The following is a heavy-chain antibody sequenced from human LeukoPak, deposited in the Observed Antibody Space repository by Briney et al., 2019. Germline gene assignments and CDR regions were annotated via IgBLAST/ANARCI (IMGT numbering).Heavy chain of an antibody. J-gene: IGHJ4*02. V-gene: IGHV1-18*01. D-gene: IGHD3-22*01. Sequence: GASVTVSFKASGYTFTSYGISWVRQAPGQGLEWMGWISAYNGNTNYAQKLQGRVTMTTDTSTSTAYMELRSLRSDDTAVYYCARQGTCYYDSSGSDFDYWGQGTLVTVSS. CDR3: ARQGTCYYDSSGSDFDY. CDR1: GYTFTSYG. CDR2: ISAYNGNT.